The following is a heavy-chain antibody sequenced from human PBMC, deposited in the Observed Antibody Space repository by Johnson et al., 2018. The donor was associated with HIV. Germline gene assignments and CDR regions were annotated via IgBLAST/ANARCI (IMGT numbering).Heavy chain of an antibody. J-gene: IGHJ3*02. V-gene: IGHV3-30*03. CDR2: ISYDGSNK. CDR1: GFTFSNAW. Sequence: QVQLVESGGGVVKPGRSLRLSCAASGFTFSNAWMSWVRQAPGKGLEWVAVISYDGSNKYYADSVKGRFTISRDNSKNTLYLQMNSLRAEDTAVYYCARGGNEIDAFDIWGQGTMVTVSS. CDR3: ARGGNEIDAFDI. D-gene: IGHD1-1*01.